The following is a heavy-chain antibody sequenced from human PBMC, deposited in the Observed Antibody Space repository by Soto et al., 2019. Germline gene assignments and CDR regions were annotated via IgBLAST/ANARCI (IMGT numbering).Heavy chain of an antibody. CDR3: AHRPIVGAAI. CDR2: IFHSGST. J-gene: IGHJ4*02. D-gene: IGHD1-26*01. V-gene: IGHV4-4*02. Sequence: QVQLQESGPGLVKPSGTLSPTCAVFGGSISNSNWWPWVRQPPGKGLDWIGEIFHSGSTNYNSSLMGRVTISVDKANNQFSLKLSSVTAADTAVYYCAHRPIVGAAIWGQGTLVTVSS. CDR1: GGSISNSNW.